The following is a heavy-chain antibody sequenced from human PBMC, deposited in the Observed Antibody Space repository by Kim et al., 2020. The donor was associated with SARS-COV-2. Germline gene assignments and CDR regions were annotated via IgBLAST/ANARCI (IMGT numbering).Heavy chain of an antibody. D-gene: IGHD1-7*01. V-gene: IGHV3-7*03. CDR3: ASGNWDLNWFDP. CDR1: EFTLSDYW. CDR2: INHGGSEQ. Sequence: GGSLRLSCAASEFTLSDYWMSWVRQAPGKGLEWVANINHGGSEQYYVDSVKGRFTISRDNAKNSVYLQMNGLRAEDTAVYYCASGNWDLNWFDPWGQGTLVTFSS. J-gene: IGHJ5*02.